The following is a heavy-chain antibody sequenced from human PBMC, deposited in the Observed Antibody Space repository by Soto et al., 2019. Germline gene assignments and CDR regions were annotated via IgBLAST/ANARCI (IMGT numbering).Heavy chain of an antibody. CDR3: ARGRLATNYFDY. Sequence: SETLSLTCAVYGGSFSGYYWSWIRQPPGKGLEWIGEINHSGSTNYNPSLKSRVTISVDTSKNQFSLKLSSVTAADTAVYYCARGRLATNYFDYWGQGTLVTVSS. V-gene: IGHV4-34*01. CDR2: INHSGST. D-gene: IGHD5-12*01. CDR1: GGSFSGYY. J-gene: IGHJ4*02.